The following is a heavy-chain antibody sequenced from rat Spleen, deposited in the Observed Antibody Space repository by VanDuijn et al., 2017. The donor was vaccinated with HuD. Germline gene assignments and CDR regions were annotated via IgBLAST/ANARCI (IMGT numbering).Heavy chain of an antibody. Sequence: QVQLKESGPGLVQPSQTLSLTCTVSGFSLTSDGVSWVRQPPGKGLEWIAAVSSGGSTDYNSALKSRLSISRDTSKSQVFLKMNSLQTEDTAIYFCTILGYWGQGVMVTVSS. V-gene: IGHV2S12*01. CDR2: VSSGGST. CDR3: TILGY. CDR1: GFSLTSDG. J-gene: IGHJ2*01. D-gene: IGHD3-1*01.